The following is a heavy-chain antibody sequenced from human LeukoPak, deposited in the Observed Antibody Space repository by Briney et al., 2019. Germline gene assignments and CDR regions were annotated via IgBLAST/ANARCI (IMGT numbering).Heavy chain of an antibody. D-gene: IGHD3-22*01. V-gene: IGHV3-66*01. Sequence: GGSLRLSCAASGFTVSSNYMSWVRQAPGKGLEWVSVIYSGGSTYYADSVKGRFTISRDNSKNTLYLQMNSLRAEDTAVYYSARDSSGYFFPQHNDYWGQGTLVTVSS. CDR2: IYSGGST. J-gene: IGHJ4*02. CDR3: ARDSSGYFFPQHNDY. CDR1: GFTVSSNY.